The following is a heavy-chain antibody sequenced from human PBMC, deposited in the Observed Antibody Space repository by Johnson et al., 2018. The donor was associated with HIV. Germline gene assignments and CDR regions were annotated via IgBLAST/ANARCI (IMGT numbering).Heavy chain of an antibody. Sequence: MQLVESGGGLVQSGGSLRLSCVVSGFSFSNYWMTWVRQVPGKGLEWVANINQDGSEQFYVDSVKCRFTISRENARYSLYLQMNSLRAEYTALYYCARENYYDILNDAFDIWGQGTMVTVSS. J-gene: IGHJ3*02. CDR3: ARENYYDILNDAFDI. CDR1: GFSFSNYW. CDR2: INQDGSEQ. D-gene: IGHD3-22*01. V-gene: IGHV3-7*03.